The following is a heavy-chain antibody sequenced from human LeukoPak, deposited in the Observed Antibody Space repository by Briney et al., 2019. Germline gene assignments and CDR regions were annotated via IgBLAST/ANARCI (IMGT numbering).Heavy chain of an antibody. V-gene: IGHV3-30-3*01. CDR1: GFTFSSYA. CDR3: ARVSYSCGWYVVSPGYYFDY. CDR2: ISYDGSNK. D-gene: IGHD6-19*01. Sequence: GSLRLSCAASGFTFSSYAMHWVRQAPGKGLEWVAVISYDGSNKYYADSVKGRFTISRDNSKNTLYLQMNSLRAEDTAVYYCARVSYSCGWYVVSPGYYFDYWGQGTLVTVSS. J-gene: IGHJ4*02.